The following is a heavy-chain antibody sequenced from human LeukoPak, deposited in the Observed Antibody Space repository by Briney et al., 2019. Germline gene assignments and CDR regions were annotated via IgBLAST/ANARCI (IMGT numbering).Heavy chain of an antibody. CDR2: INHSGST. D-gene: IGHD6-19*01. J-gene: IGHJ4*02. Sequence: SETLSLTCAVYGGSFSGYYWSWIRQPPGKGLEWIGEINHSGSTNYNPSLKSRVTISVDTSKNQFSLKLSSVTAADTAVCYCACLSSGWYGDFDYWGQGTLVTVSS. CDR3: ACLSSGWYGDFDY. V-gene: IGHV4-34*01. CDR1: GGSFSGYY.